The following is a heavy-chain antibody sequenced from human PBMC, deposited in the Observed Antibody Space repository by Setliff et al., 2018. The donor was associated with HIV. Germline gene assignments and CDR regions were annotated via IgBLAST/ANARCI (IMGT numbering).Heavy chain of an antibody. Sequence: SETLSLTCTVSGDSISSDDHYWSWIRQPPGKGLEWIGEINHDRTTNYNPSLKSRVTISVDTSKNQFSLTLNSVTAADTAVYYCARGSRQLTIFGVVFKTNYYFMDVWGKGTAVTVSS. D-gene: IGHD3-3*01. CDR3: ARGSRQLTIFGVVFKTNYYFMDV. V-gene: IGHV4-34*01. CDR1: GDSISSDDHY. CDR2: INHDRTT. J-gene: IGHJ6*03.